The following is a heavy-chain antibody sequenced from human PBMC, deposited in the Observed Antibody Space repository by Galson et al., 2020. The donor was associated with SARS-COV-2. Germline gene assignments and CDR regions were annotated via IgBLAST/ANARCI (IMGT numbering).Heavy chain of an antibody. J-gene: IGHJ4*02. V-gene: IGHV3-23*01. Sequence: GESLKISCAASGFTFSRYALAWVRQAPGKGLEWVPGISGGGGSTYYVDSVKGRFTISRDTSQNTVHLQMSSPRAEDTAVYYCAKDRGNDYGDQLDFWGQGTLVTVSS. D-gene: IGHD4-17*01. CDR1: GFTFSRYA. CDR3: AKDRGNDYGDQLDF. CDR2: ISGGGGST.